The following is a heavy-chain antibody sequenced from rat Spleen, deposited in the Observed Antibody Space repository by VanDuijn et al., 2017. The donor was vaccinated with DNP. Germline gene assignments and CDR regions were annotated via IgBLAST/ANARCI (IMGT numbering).Heavy chain of an antibody. CDR2: MWTGGGT. Sequence: QVQLKESGPGLVQPSQSLSLTCTVSGLSLTSNSVSWIRQPPGKGLEWMGVMWTGGGTAYNSLLKSRLSISRDTSKSQVFLKMNSLQTEDTATYYCARYSTSFVMDAWGQGTSVTVSS. CDR3: ARYSTSFVMDA. D-gene: IGHD1-2*01. J-gene: IGHJ4*01. CDR1: GLSLTSNS. V-gene: IGHV2-47*01.